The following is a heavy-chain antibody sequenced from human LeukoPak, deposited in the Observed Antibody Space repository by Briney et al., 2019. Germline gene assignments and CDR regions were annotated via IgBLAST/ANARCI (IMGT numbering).Heavy chain of an antibody. Sequence: VASVKVSCKASGYTFTSFDINWVRQATEQGLEWMGYMNPNSGYTGYAQKFQGRVTMTRNTSISTAYMELSSLTSEDTAVYYCARELRRDKYWGQGTLVSVSS. CDR2: MNPNSGYT. V-gene: IGHV1-8*01. J-gene: IGHJ4*02. CDR1: GYTFTSFD. D-gene: IGHD2-15*01. CDR3: ARELRRDKY.